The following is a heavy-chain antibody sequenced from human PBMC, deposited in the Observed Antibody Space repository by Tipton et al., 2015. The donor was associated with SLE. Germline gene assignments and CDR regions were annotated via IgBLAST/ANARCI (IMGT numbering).Heavy chain of an antibody. D-gene: IGHD6-13*01. CDR1: GFTFRNFA. Sequence: SLRLSCAASGFTFRNFAMSWVRQAPGKGLEWVSGINGRGGSTYYADSVKGRFTISRDNSKNTLYLQMNSLRAEDTAVYYCAKEGSSNWYYYYGLDVWGQGTAVTVSS. J-gene: IGHJ6*02. CDR3: AKEGSSNWYYYYGLDV. CDR2: INGRGGST. V-gene: IGHV3-23*01.